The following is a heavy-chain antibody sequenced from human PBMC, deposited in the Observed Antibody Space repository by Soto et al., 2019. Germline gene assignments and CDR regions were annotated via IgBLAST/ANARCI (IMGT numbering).Heavy chain of an antibody. CDR3: ANLPPRIELAVLPIPT. J-gene: IGHJ4*02. CDR1: GGSISSTNW. D-gene: IGHD2-2*02. CDR2: IYHSGST. V-gene: IGHV4-4*02. Sequence: QVQLQESGPGLVKPSGTLSLTCAVSGGSISSTNWWSWVRQSPGKGLEWIGEIYHSGSTNYNPSLRGRVTISVDKSNNQFSLKIRSVTAADTAMYYCANLPPRIELAVLPIPTWGQGTLVTVNS.